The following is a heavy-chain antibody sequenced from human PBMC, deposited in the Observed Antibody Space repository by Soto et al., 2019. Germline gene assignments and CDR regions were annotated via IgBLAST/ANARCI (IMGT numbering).Heavy chain of an antibody. CDR1: GGSISSGNYY. CDR2: ISYSGST. CDR3: ATMGTPATGLYVFDY. D-gene: IGHD2-15*01. Sequence: QVQLQESGPGLVKPSQTLSLTCTVSGGSISSGNYYWSWIRQPPGKGLEWIGFISYSGSTYYSTSLKSRVAISVDTSNSQFSLNLSFVTAADTAVYYCATMGTPATGLYVFDYWGQGSVVTVSS. J-gene: IGHJ4*02. V-gene: IGHV4-30-4*01.